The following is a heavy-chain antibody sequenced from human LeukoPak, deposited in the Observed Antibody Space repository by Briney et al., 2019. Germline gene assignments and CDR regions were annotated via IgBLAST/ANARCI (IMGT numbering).Heavy chain of an antibody. D-gene: IGHD3-10*01. CDR2: ISYDGSNK. CDR1: GFTFSSYA. Sequence: PGGSLRLSCAASGFTFSSYAMHWVRQAPGKGLEWVAVISYDGSNKYYPDSAKGRFTISRDNSKNTLFLQMNSLRAEDTAVYYCARDLRENEKWFGEPSPFDYWGQGTLVTVSS. J-gene: IGHJ4*02. CDR3: ARDLRENEKWFGEPSPFDY. V-gene: IGHV3-30*04.